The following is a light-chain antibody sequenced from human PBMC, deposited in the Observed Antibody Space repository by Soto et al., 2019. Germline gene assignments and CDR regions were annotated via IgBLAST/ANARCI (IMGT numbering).Light chain of an antibody. CDR2: DAS. Sequence: EIVLTQSPATLSLSPGERATLSCRASQSASNYLAWYQQQPGQAPRLLIYDASNRATGIPARFSGSGSGTDFTLTISSLEPEDFAVYYCQQRSNWPLTFGGGTKVEIK. CDR1: QSASNY. V-gene: IGKV3-11*01. J-gene: IGKJ4*01. CDR3: QQRSNWPLT.